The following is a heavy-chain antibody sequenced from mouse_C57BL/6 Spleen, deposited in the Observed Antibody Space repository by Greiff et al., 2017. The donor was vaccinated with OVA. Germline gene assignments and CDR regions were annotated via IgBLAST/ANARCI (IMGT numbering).Heavy chain of an antibody. Sequence: EVKLMESGPGLAKPSQTLSLTCSVTGYSITSDYWNWIRKFPGNKLEYMGYISYSGSTYYNPSLKSRISITRDTSKNQYYLQLNSVTTDDTATYYCARYYYGSSPYWYFDVWGTGTTVTVSS. J-gene: IGHJ1*03. CDR1: GYSITSDY. CDR3: ARYYYGSSPYWYFDV. CDR2: ISYSGST. D-gene: IGHD1-1*01. V-gene: IGHV3-8*01.